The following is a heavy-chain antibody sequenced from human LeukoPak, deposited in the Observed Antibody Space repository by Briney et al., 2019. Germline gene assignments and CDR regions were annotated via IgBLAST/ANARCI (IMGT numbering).Heavy chain of an antibody. CDR2: INAGNGNT. Sequence: ASVKVSCKASGYTFTTYAMHWVRQAPGQRLEWMGWINAGNGNTKYSQKFQGRVTITRDTSATTAYMELSSLRSEDTAVYYCSRLAPGTVTTDYWGQRTLVTVSS. CDR1: GYTFTTYA. J-gene: IGHJ4*02. V-gene: IGHV1-3*01. D-gene: IGHD4-17*01. CDR3: SRLAPGTVTTDY.